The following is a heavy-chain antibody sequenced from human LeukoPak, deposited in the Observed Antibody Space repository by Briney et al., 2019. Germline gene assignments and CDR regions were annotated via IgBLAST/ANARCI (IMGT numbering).Heavy chain of an antibody. CDR2: INKDGSTT. J-gene: IGHJ4*02. CDR3: ATDRGYLQFDY. Sequence: PGGSLRLSCAASGFRFSTYWMNWVRQAPGKGLEWLANINKDGSTTSYMDSVRGRFTISRDNAKNLLYLQVNSLRAEDTAVYYCATDRGYLQFDYWGQGTLVTVSS. V-gene: IGHV3-7*01. CDR1: GFRFSTYW. D-gene: IGHD3-22*01.